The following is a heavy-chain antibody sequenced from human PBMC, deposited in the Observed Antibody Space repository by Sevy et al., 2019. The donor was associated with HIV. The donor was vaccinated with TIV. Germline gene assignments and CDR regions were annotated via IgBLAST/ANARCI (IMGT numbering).Heavy chain of an antibody. J-gene: IGHJ1*01. V-gene: IGHV3-30*04. D-gene: IGHD1-26*01. CDR3: ARGENNDEFFQY. CDR1: GFSFSNFG. Sequence: GGSLRLSCTVSGFSFSNFGMHWVRQAPGKGLEWVAVTSYDGSHKYYADSVKGRFTVSRDNSRNILSLEMSSLRRDDTAVYYCARGENNDEFFQYWGQGTLVTVSS. CDR2: TSYDGSHK.